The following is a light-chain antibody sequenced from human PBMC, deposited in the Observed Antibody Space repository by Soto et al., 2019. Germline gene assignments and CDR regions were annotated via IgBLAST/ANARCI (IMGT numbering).Light chain of an antibody. CDR2: RAS. Sequence: DIQMTQSPSTLSASVGDSVTITCRASQSLNSWLAWYQQKPGKTPNLLIYRASTLESGVPSRFSGSESGTDFNLTISSLLPDDFATYYCLQYKSYSYTFGQGTKLEI. CDR3: LQYKSYSYT. J-gene: IGKJ2*01. CDR1: QSLNSW. V-gene: IGKV1-5*03.